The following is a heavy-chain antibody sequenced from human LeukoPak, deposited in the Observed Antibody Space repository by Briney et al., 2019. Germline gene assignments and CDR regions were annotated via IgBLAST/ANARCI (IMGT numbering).Heavy chain of an antibody. Sequence: PSETLSLTCTVSGGSISSGGYYWSWIRQHPGKGLEWIGYIYYSGSTYYNPSLKSRVTISVDTSKNQFSLRLSSVTAADTAAYYCARRTGQKPGFWFDPWGQGTLVTVSS. CDR1: GGSISSGGYY. CDR3: ARRTGQKPGFWFDP. D-gene: IGHD3/OR15-3a*01. CDR2: IYYSGST. V-gene: IGHV4-31*03. J-gene: IGHJ5*02.